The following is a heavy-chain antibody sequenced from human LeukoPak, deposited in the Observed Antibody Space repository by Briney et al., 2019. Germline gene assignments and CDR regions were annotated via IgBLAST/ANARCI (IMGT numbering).Heavy chain of an antibody. CDR2: ISYDGSNK. V-gene: IGHV3-30*04. D-gene: IGHD3-3*01. J-gene: IGHJ5*02. CDR3: AKVKYVRILDWFDP. Sequence: GGSLRLSCAASGFTFSSYAMHWVRQAPGKGLEWVAVISYDGSNKYYADSVKGRFTISRDNSKNTLYQQMNSLRAEDTAVYYCAKVKYVRILDWFDPWGQGTLVTVSS. CDR1: GFTFSSYA.